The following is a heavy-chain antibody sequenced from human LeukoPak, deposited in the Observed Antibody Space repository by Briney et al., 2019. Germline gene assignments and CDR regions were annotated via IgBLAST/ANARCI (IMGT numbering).Heavy chain of an antibody. CDR2: IYHSGST. Sequence: NTSETLSLTCAVSGGSISSSNWWSWVRQPPGKGLEWIGEIYHSGSTNYNPSLKSRVTISVDTSKNQFSLKLSSVTAADTAVYYCARGATVITAWFDTWGQGTLVTVSS. D-gene: IGHD4-23*01. V-gene: IGHV4-4*02. J-gene: IGHJ5*02. CDR1: GGSISSSNW. CDR3: ARGATVITAWFDT.